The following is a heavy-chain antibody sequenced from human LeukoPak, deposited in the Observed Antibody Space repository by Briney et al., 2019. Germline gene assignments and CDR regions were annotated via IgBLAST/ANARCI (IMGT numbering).Heavy chain of an antibody. CDR1: GYTFTGYY. J-gene: IGHJ4*02. Sequence: ASVKVSCKASGYTFTGYYMHWVRQAPGQGLEWMGRINPNSGGTNYAQKFQGRVTMTRDTSISTAYMELSRLRSEDTAVYYCARDSGDGYNYLDYWGQGTLVTVSS. CDR3: ARDSGDGYNYLDY. CDR2: INPNSGGT. V-gene: IGHV1-2*06. D-gene: IGHD5-24*01.